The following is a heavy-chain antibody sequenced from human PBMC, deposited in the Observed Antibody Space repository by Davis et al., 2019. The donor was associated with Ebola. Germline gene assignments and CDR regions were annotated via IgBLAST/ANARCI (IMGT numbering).Heavy chain of an antibody. CDR3: ANYGADAFDI. D-gene: IGHD4-17*01. Sequence: PGGSLRLSCAAPGFPFTRYALSRVRQAPGKGLEWVSSISISGGDTYYADSVKGRFTISRDNSKNTLYLQMNSLRAEDTAVYYCANYGADAFDIWGQGTMVTVSS. CDR2: ISISGGDT. V-gene: IGHV3-23*01. CDR1: GFPFTRYA. J-gene: IGHJ3*02.